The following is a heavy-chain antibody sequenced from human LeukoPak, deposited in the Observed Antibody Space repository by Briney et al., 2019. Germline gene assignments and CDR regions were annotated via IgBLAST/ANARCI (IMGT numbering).Heavy chain of an antibody. Sequence: GGPLRLSCAASGFTVSAYAITWVRQAPGKGLEWVSAIRGNSERTYYADSVRGRFTISRDNSKDSVYLQISSLRVEDTAVYCCAIEQSRTRAWYTVDYWGQGTLVAVSS. CDR3: AIEQSRTRAWYTVDY. J-gene: IGHJ4*02. CDR2: IRGNSERT. V-gene: IGHV3-23*01. CDR1: GFTVSAYA. D-gene: IGHD6-13*01.